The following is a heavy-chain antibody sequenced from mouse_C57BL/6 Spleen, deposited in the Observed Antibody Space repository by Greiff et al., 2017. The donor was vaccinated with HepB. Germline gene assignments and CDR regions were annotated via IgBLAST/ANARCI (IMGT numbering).Heavy chain of an antibody. CDR3: ARGYYYGSSPAWFAY. CDR1: GFTFSSYA. J-gene: IGHJ3*01. CDR2: ISDGGSYT. D-gene: IGHD1-1*01. Sequence: EVNVVESGGGLVKPGGSLKLSCAASGFTFSSYAMSWVRQTPEKRLEWVATISDGGSYTYYPDNVKGRFTISRDNAKNNLYLQMSHLKSEDTAMYYCARGYYYGSSPAWFAYWGQGTLVTVSA. V-gene: IGHV5-4*03.